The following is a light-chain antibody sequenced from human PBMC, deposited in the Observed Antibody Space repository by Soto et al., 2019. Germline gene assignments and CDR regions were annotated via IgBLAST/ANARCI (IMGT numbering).Light chain of an antibody. CDR1: QSVSRSY. Sequence: EIVLTQSPGTLSLSPGERATLSCRASQSVSRSYLAWYQQKPGQAPRLFIYGASGRATGIPNRFSGSGSGTDFTLTISRLEPEDFAVYYCQQYGSSPYTFGQGTKLEIK. J-gene: IGKJ2*01. V-gene: IGKV3-20*01. CDR2: GAS. CDR3: QQYGSSPYT.